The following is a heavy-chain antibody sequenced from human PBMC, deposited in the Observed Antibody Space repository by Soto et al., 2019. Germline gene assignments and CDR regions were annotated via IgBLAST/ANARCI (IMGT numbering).Heavy chain of an antibody. J-gene: IGHJ5*02. Sequence: QVQLVQSGAVVKKPGASVKVSCKASGYVFTSDVITWVRQTPGQGLEWMGWISPINGNTNYAQKFEGRVTMTKDTSTSTAYMGLRSLRSDDTAVYYCAKGGGQYDWLDPWGQGTLVTVSS. D-gene: IGHD3-16*01. CDR1: GYVFTSDV. CDR2: ISPINGNT. CDR3: AKGGGQYDWLDP. V-gene: IGHV1-18*01.